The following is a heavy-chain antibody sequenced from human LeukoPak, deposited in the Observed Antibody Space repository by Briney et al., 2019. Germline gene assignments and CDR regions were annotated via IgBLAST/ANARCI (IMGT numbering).Heavy chain of an antibody. CDR2: INYSGRS. CDR3: ARSAYYGSGSIDWFDP. D-gene: IGHD3-10*01. CDR1: GGSISSYY. V-gene: IGHV4-59*01. J-gene: IGHJ5*02. Sequence: TPSETLSLTCTVSGGSISSYYWSWLRQPPGKGLEWIGYINYSGRSNYNPAHKSRVTISEDTSKTRYPLKLSSVAAADTAEYYWARSAYYGSGSIDWFDPWGQGTLVTVSS.